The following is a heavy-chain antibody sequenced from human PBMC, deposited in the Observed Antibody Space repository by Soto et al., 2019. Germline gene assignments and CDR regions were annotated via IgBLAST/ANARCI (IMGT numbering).Heavy chain of an antibody. CDR2: ISYDGSNK. CDR3: ARSDSTVSGGDY. CDR1: GFTFGSYA. Sequence: GGSLRLSCAASGFTFGSYAMHWVRQAPGKGLEWVAVISYDGSNKYYADSVKGRFTISRDNSKNTLYLQMNSLRAEDTAVYYCARSDSTVSGGDYWGQGTLVTVSS. V-gene: IGHV3-30-3*01. J-gene: IGHJ4*02. D-gene: IGHD4-17*01.